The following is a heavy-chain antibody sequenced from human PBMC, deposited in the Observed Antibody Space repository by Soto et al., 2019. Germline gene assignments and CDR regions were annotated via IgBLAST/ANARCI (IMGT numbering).Heavy chain of an antibody. Sequence: GGSLRLSCVASGFIFGDFAMSWVRQAPGKGLEWVGFIRAGAYGGTTAYAASVKGRFTISRDDSKSIAYLQMNSLRTEDTAVYYCVRDQGSSWYDYYSGMDVWGRGTTVTVSS. CDR3: VRDQGSSWYDYYSGMDV. D-gene: IGHD6-13*01. V-gene: IGHV3-49*04. CDR2: IRAGAYGGTT. J-gene: IGHJ6*02. CDR1: GFIFGDFA.